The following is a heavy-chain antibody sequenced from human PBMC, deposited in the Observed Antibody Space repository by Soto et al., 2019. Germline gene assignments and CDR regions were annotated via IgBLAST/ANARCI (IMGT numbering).Heavy chain of an antibody. CDR2: IIPIFGTA. Sequence: ASVKVSCKASGGTFSSYAISWVRQAPGQGLEWMGGIIPIFGTANYAQKFQGRVTITADKSTSTAYMELSSLRSEDTAVYYCASGRWYCSSTICAEGYYYYVMYVCGQGTTVTGSS. V-gene: IGHV1-69*06. CDR1: GGTFSSYA. J-gene: IGHJ6*02. D-gene: IGHD2-2*01. CDR3: ASGRWYCSSTICAEGYYYYVMYV.